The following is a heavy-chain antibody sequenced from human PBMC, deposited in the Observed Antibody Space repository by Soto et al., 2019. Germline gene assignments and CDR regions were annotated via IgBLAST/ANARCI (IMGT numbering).Heavy chain of an antibody. V-gene: IGHV3-48*01. CDR2: ISSSSSTI. CDR3: AVVAIRDVRSVTAFLLNRSSDL. D-gene: IGHD3-10*02. J-gene: IGHJ2*01. Sequence: GKGLEWVSYISSSSSTIYYADSVKGRSTISRDNAKNSLYLQMNSLRAEDTALYYRAVVAIRDVRSVTAFLLNRSSDL.